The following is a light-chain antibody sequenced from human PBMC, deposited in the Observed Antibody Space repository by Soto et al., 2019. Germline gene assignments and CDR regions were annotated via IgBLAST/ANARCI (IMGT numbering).Light chain of an antibody. CDR1: QSISSW. J-gene: IGKJ1*01. CDR2: DAS. Sequence: DIRRTQSPTTLSASVLDIVTITCRASQSISSWLAWYQQRPGKAPKLLIFDASSLESGVPSRFSGSGSGTEFTLTISSLQPEDFATYYCLQHNTYPWTFGQGTKVDIK. CDR3: LQHNTYPWT. V-gene: IGKV1-5*01.